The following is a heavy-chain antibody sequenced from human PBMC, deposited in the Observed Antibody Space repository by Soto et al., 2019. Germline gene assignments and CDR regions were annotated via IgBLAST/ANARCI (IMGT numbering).Heavy chain of an antibody. V-gene: IGHV3-53*01. Sequence: GGSPRLSCAPSWLTVSSKYTSWVRQAPGKGLEWVSVIYSGGSTYYADSVKGRFTISRDNSKNTLYLQMNSLRAEDTAVYYCARDRVESGYPEYFQHWGQGT. CDR3: ARDRVESGYPEYFQH. D-gene: IGHD3-22*01. CDR1: WLTVSSKY. CDR2: IYSGGST. J-gene: IGHJ1*01.